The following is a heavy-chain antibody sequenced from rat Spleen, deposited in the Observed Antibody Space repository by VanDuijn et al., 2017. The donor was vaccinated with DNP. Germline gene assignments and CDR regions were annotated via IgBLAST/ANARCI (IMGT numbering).Heavy chain of an antibody. D-gene: IGHD4-3*01. CDR2: ISSDGYTT. J-gene: IGHJ2*01. CDR3: VRWNSGHFDY. V-gene: IGHV5-22*01. CDR1: GFTFSHYY. Sequence: EVQLVESGGGLVQPGRSLKLSCTASGFTFSHYYMAWVRQAPAEGLEWVAYISSDGYTTYYRDSVTGRFTISRDNAKSTLYLQMNSLRSEDMATYYCVRWNSGHFDYWGQGVMVTVSS.